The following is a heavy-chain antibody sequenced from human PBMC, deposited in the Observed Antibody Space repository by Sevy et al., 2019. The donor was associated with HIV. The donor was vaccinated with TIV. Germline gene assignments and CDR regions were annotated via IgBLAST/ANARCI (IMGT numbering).Heavy chain of an antibody. CDR2: IYYNGHI. CDR3: AGENAWGRGYS. J-gene: IGHJ4*02. CDR1: GGSITSLY. D-gene: IGHD1-26*01. V-gene: IGHV4-59*08. Sequence: SETPSLTCTVSGGSITSLYWNWIRQPPGKGLEWIANIYYNGHINYNPSLNSRVTLSLDTSKNQFSLRLSSVTAADTAMYYCAGENAWGRGYSWGQGTLVTVS.